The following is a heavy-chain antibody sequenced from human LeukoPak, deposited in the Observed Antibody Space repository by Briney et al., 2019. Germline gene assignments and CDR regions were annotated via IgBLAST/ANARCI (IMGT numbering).Heavy chain of an antibody. V-gene: IGHV4-34*01. Sequence: SETLSLTCAVYGGSISGYYWSWIRQPPGKGLEWIAEIHHSGSTKYNPSLKSRVAISVDTSKNQFSLKLASVTAADTAVYYCVRGSVGLAAAGTFDYWGQGTLVAVSS. CDR3: VRGSVGLAAAGTFDY. D-gene: IGHD6-13*01. J-gene: IGHJ4*02. CDR1: GGSISGYY. CDR2: IHHSGST.